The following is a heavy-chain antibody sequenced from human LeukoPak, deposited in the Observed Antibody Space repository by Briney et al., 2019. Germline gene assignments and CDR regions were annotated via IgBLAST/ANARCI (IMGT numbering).Heavy chain of an antibody. CDR3: ARTDQSGYSFGSDFDY. Sequence: PGESLRLSCGASGFSFTTYWMGWVRQAPGKGLEWVSAISGSGGSTYYADSVKGRFTISRDNSKNTLYLQMNSLRAEDTAVYYCARTDQSGYSFGSDFDYWGQGTLVTVSS. D-gene: IGHD5-18*01. CDR2: ISGSGGST. CDR1: GFSFTTYW. V-gene: IGHV3-23*01. J-gene: IGHJ4*02.